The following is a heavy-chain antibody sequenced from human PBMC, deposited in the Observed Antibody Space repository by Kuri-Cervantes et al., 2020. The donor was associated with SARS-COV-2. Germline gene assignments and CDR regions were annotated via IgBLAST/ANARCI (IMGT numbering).Heavy chain of an antibody. J-gene: IGHJ3*02. CDR3: ARQYRKSYGDTLDI. Sequence: GESLKISWGSSGFTVSSNYMRLVRQAPGKGLEWVSVIYSCGSTYYADSVKGRITISRDNSKNTLHLQMNSLRHEDTALYYCARQYRKSYGDTLDIWGHGTMVTVSS. CDR1: GFTVSSNY. D-gene: IGHD3-16*01. CDR2: IYSCGST. V-gene: IGHV3-66*02.